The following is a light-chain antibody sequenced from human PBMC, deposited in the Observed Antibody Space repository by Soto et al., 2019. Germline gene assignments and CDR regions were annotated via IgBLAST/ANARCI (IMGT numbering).Light chain of an antibody. CDR3: SSLASSSTPWV. V-gene: IGLV2-14*01. CDR1: SNDVGAYNY. Sequence: QSALTQPASVSGSPGQSITISCTGTSNDVGAYNYVSWYQHHPGKAPKVMIYGVSNRPSGVSNRFSGSKSGNTASLPISGLQAEDEADYYCSSLASSSTPWVFGGGTKLTVL. J-gene: IGLJ3*02. CDR2: GVS.